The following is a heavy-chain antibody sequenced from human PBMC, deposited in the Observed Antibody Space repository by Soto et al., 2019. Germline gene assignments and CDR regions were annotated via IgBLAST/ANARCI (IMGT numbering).Heavy chain of an antibody. CDR3: AREDSAPYYYYGMDV. CDR2: INGYNGNT. D-gene: IGHD4-4*01. V-gene: IGHV1-18*01. CDR1: GYTFTTYG. Sequence: QVQLEQSGAEVKKPGDSMKVSCKASGYTFTTYGISWVRQAPGQGLEWMGWINGYNGNTDYPQKLQGRVTMTTDTSTSTAYMALRSLRSDDTAVYYCAREDSAPYYYYGMDVWAKGPRSPSP. J-gene: IGHJ6*02.